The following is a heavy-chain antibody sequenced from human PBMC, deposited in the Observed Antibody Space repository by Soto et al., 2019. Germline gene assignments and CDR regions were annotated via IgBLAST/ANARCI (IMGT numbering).Heavy chain of an antibody. CDR3: ARGWVYGMDV. J-gene: IGHJ6*02. V-gene: IGHV1-46*01. Sequence: QVQLVQSGAEVKKPGASVKVSCKASGYTFTRYYIHWVRQAPGQGLEGMGVINPSAGSTSYAQKFQXXVXMXXDTSTSTVYMELSSLRSEDTAVYYCARGWVYGMDVWGQGTTVTVSS. CDR1: GYTFTRYY. CDR2: INPSAGST.